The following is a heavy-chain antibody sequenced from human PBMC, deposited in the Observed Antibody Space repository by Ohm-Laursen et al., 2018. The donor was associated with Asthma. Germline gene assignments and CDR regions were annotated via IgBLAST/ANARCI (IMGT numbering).Heavy chain of an antibody. J-gene: IGHJ4*02. V-gene: IGHV3-7*05. CDR3: ATLGDSSITQ. D-gene: IGHD3-16*01. Sequence: GSLRLSCAASGLPFSNFWMSWVRQAPGKGLEWVANIYPDGGEKYYVDSVDGRFTISRDNAKNSLYLQMNSLRVDDTAVYYCATLGDSSITQWGQGTLVTVSS. CDR1: GLPFSNFW. CDR2: IYPDGGEK.